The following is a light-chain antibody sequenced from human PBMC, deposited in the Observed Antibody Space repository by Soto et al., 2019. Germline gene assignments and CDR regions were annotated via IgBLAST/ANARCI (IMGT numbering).Light chain of an antibody. V-gene: IGKV3-20*01. CDR1: QSVSSSY. CDR3: QQYGSSHLT. CDR2: GAS. Sequence: EIVLTQSPGTLSLSPGERATLSCRASQSVSSSYLAWYQQKPGQAPRLLIYGASGRATGTPDRFSGSASGTDFTLTISRLEPEDFAVYYCQQYGSSHLTFGGRTK. J-gene: IGKJ4*01.